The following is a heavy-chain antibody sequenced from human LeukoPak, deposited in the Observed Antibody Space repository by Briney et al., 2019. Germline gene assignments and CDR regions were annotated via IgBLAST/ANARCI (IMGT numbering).Heavy chain of an antibody. CDR3: ARVGYCGDDCYPFDY. J-gene: IGHJ4*02. Sequence: PSETLSLTCTVSGGSISSSSYYWGWIRQPPGKGLEWIGTIHYRGNTYYNPSLKSRVAISVDTSRNSFSLELSSVTAADTAVYYCARVGYCGDDCYPFDYWGQGTLTTISS. V-gene: IGHV4-39*02. CDR1: GGSISSSSYY. D-gene: IGHD2-21*02. CDR2: IHYRGNT.